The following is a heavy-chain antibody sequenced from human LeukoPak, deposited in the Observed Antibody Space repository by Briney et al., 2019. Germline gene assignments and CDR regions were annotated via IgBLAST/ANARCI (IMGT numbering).Heavy chain of an antibody. CDR3: VREAEVVPTAIVAYCYYFKDF. J-gene: IGHJ6*03. CDR1: GFTSSNNW. CDR2: VNPDGRRA. V-gene: IGHV3-74*01. Sequence: GGSLRLSCAASGFTSSNNWMHWARQAPGKGLVWVSRVNPDGRRADYAGSVKGRFTISRDNAMNTLYLQMNNLRAEDTAVYYCVREAEVVPTAIVAYCYYFKDFWGKGTPVTVS. D-gene: IGHD2-2*01.